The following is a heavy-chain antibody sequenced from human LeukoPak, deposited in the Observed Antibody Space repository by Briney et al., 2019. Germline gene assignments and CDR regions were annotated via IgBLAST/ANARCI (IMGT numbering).Heavy chain of an antibody. CDR1: GGSISSYY. D-gene: IGHD3-3*01. CDR3: ARGLEALDI. J-gene: IGHJ3*02. CDR2: IYTSGT. Sequence: SETLSLTCTVSGGSISSYYWSWIRQPAGKGLEWIGRIYTSGTNYNPSLKSRVTISVDTSKNQFSLKLNSVTAADTAVYHCARGLEALDIWGQGTMVTVSS. V-gene: IGHV4-4*07.